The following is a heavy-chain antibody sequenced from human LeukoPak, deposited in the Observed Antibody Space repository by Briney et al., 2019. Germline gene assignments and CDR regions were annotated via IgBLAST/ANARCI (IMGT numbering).Heavy chain of an antibody. CDR2: MNPNSGNT. CDR3: ARTEYYYDSSGYFDLPFDY. Sequence: GASVKVSCKASGYTFTSYDINWVRQATGQGLEWMGWMNPNSGNTGYAQKFQGRVTITADKSTSTAYMELSSLRSEDMAVYYCARTEYYYDSSGYFDLPFDYWGQGTLVTVSS. D-gene: IGHD3-22*01. J-gene: IGHJ4*02. CDR1: GYTFTSYD. V-gene: IGHV1-8*01.